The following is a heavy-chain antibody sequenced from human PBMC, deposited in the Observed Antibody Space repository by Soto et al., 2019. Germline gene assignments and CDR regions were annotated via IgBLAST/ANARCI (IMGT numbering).Heavy chain of an antibody. D-gene: IGHD3-9*01. V-gene: IGHV3-66*01. CDR3: ARDQYYDILTSYEYGMDV. CDR1: GFTVSSNY. Sequence: EVQLVESGGGLVQPGGSLRLSCAASGFTVSSNYMSWVRQAPGKGLEWVSVIYSGGSTYYADSVKGRFTISRDNSKNTLYLQMNSLRAEDTAVYYCARDQYYDILTSYEYGMDVWGQGTTVTVSS. CDR2: IYSGGST. J-gene: IGHJ6*02.